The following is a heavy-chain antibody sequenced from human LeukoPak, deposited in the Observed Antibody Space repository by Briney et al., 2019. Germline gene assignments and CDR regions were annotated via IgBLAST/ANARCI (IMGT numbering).Heavy chain of an antibody. D-gene: IGHD6-13*01. Sequence: ASVKVSCKASGYTFTSYGISWVRQAPGQGLEWTGWISAYNGNTNYAQKLQGRVTMTTDTSTSTAYMELRSLRSDDTAVYYCAREGAAAGTRYYYHMDVWGKGTTVTVSS. CDR3: AREGAAAGTRYYYHMDV. CDR2: ISAYNGNT. J-gene: IGHJ6*03. CDR1: GYTFTSYG. V-gene: IGHV1-18*01.